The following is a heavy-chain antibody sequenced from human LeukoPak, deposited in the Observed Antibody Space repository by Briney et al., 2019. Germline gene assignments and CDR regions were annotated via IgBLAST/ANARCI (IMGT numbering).Heavy chain of an antibody. CDR3: AKGDSSRWGPIGY. V-gene: IGHV3-48*03. CDR1: GLTFSNFK. CDR2: ISGSGRTT. D-gene: IGHD3-22*01. Sequence: GGSLRLSCAVSGLTFSNFKMNWVRQAPGKGLEWVSYISGSGRTTFYADSVKGRFTISRDNAKNSLYLQMNSLRPEDTALYYCAKGDSSRWGPIGYWGQGTLVTVSS. J-gene: IGHJ4*02.